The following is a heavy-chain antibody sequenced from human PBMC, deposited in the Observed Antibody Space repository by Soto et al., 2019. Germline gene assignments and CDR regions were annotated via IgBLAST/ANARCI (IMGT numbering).Heavy chain of an antibody. D-gene: IGHD3-9*01. CDR2: IYYSGST. Sequence: PSETLSLTCTVSGGSVSSGSYYWSWIRQPPGKGLEWIGYIYYSGSTNYNPSLKSRVTISVDTSKNQFSLKLSSVTAADTAVYYCARAPEYYDILTGYYNYYYYYGMDVWGQGTTVTVSS. V-gene: IGHV4-61*01. CDR1: GGSVSSGSYY. J-gene: IGHJ6*02. CDR3: ARAPEYYDILTGYYNYYYYYGMDV.